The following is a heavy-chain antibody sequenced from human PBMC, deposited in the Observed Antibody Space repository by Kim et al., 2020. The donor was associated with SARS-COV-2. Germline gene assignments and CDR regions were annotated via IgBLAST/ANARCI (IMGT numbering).Heavy chain of an antibody. CDR2: IYYSGSA. Sequence: SETLSLTCTVSGGSITRTIYYWGWIRQPPGKGLEWIGSIYYSGSAYYNPSLKSRITISVDTSKNQFSLKLTSVTAADTAVYYCASVPWFGELSRVFDSWGQGTLVTVSS. D-gene: IGHD3-10*01. J-gene: IGHJ4*02. CDR1: GGSITRTIYY. CDR3: ASVPWFGELSRVFDS. V-gene: IGHV4-39*01.